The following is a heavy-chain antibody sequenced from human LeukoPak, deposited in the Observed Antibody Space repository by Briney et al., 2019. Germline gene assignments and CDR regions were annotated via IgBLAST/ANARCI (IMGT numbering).Heavy chain of an antibody. CDR2: ISGSGGST. D-gene: IGHD3-22*01. V-gene: IGHV3-23*01. J-gene: IGHJ2*01. Sequence: PGGSLRLSCAASGFTFSSYAMSWVRQAPGKGLEWVSAISGSGGSTYYADSVKGRFTISRDNSKNTLYLQMNSLRAEDTAVYYCAKDPYYYDSSGYYYRYFDLWGRGTLVTVSS. CDR1: GFTFSSYA. CDR3: AKDPYYYDSSGYYYRYFDL.